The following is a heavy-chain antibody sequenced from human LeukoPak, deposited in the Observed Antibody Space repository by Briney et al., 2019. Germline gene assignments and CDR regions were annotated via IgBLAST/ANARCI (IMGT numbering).Heavy chain of an antibody. D-gene: IGHD5-18*01. CDR3: ARDGVGGYSYGYFDY. CDR2: INHGGST. V-gene: IGHV4-34*01. CDR1: GGSFSGYY. Sequence: SETLSLTCAVYGGSFSGYYWSWIRQPPGKGLEWIGEINHGGSTNYNPSLKSRLTISVDTSKNQFSLKLSSVTAADTAVYYCARDGVGGYSYGYFDYWGQGTLATVSS. J-gene: IGHJ4*02.